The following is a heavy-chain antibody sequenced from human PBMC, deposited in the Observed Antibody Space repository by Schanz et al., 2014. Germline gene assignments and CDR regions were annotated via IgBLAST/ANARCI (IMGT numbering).Heavy chain of an antibody. CDR3: VRVSFADPRLYRGMDRDIDY. J-gene: IGHJ4*02. CDR2: IGTSGGT. V-gene: IGHV3-23*04. D-gene: IGHD5-18*01. CDR1: GFTFSSYA. Sequence: EVQLVESGGGLIQPGGSLRLSCAASGFTFSSYAMSWVRQAPGKGLEWVSTIGTSGGTNYAESVKGRLTISRDDAKKSMYLQMNNLRAEDTAVYYCVRVSFADPRLYRGMDRDIDYWGQGTLVTVSS.